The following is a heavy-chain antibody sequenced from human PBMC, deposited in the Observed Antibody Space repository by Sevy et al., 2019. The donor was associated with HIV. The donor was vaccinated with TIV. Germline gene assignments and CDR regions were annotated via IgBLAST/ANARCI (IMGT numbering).Heavy chain of an antibody. Sequence: SETLSLTCAVSGGSVSGYYWSWIRQPPGKGLEFIGWIHYSGKTKYNPPLSGRVSMSVDTSRNQFSLKLYSLTAADTAIFYCARHGSQLSSPLDLWGQGTLVTVSS. D-gene: IGHD2-2*01. J-gene: IGHJ4*02. CDR2: IHYSGKT. V-gene: IGHV4-59*08. CDR1: GGSVSGYY. CDR3: ARHGSQLSSPLDL.